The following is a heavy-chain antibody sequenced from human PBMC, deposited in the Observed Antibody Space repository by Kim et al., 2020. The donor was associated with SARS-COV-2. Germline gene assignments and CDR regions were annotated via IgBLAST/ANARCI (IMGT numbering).Heavy chain of an antibody. V-gene: IGHV4-31*03. CDR1: GGSISSGGYY. CDR3: ARDQGGASSFGEGMDV. Sequence: SETLSLTCTVSGGSISSGGYYWGWIRQHPGKGLEWIGYIYYSGSTHYNPSLKNRVTISVDTSKNQYPLKLRSVTAADTAVYYCARDQGGASSFGEGMDVWGQGTTVTVSS. J-gene: IGHJ6*02. D-gene: IGHD3-10*01. CDR2: IYYSGST.